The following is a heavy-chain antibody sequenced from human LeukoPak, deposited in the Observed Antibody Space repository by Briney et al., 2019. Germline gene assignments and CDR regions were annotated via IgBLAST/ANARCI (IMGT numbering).Heavy chain of an antibody. CDR2: INHSGST. V-gene: IGHV4-34*01. CDR1: GGSFSGYY. Sequence: SETLSLTCAVSGGSFSGYYWNWIRQSPGKGLEWIGEINHSGSTHYNPSLKSRVTISVDTSQKQFSLRLNSVTAADTAVYFCARGLRSSDYWGRGTLVTVSS. CDR3: ARGLRSSDY. D-gene: IGHD3-10*02. J-gene: IGHJ4*02.